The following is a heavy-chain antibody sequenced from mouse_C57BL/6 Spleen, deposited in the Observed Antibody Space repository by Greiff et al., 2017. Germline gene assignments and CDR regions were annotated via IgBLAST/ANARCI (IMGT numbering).Heavy chain of an antibody. CDR3: ARGGNHYFDY. Sequence: EVQRVESGGGLVQPGGSLKLSCAASGFTFSDYYMYWVRQTPEKRLEWVAYISNGGGSTYYPDTVKGRFTISRDNAKNTLYLQMSRLKSEDTAMYYCARGGNHYFDYWGQGTTLTVSS. V-gene: IGHV5-12*01. J-gene: IGHJ2*01. CDR2: ISNGGGST. CDR1: GFTFSDYY. D-gene: IGHD2-1*01.